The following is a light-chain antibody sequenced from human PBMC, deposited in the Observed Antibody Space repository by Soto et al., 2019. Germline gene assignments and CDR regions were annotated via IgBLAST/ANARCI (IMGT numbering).Light chain of an antibody. CDR1: QSVSSY. J-gene: IGKJ5*01. CDR2: EGS. CDR3: QQHNDWPT. V-gene: IGKV3-11*01. Sequence: DIVLTQSPATLSLSPGQTATLSCRASQSVSSYLAWYQQKAGQAPRLLIYEGSNRATGIPTRFSGSGSGTEFILTISSVESEDFAIYYCQQHNDWPTFGQGTRLEIK.